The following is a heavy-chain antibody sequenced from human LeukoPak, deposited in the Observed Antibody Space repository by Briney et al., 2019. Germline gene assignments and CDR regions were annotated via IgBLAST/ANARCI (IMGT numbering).Heavy chain of an antibody. CDR3: ARENDPTDWGWFDP. J-gene: IGHJ5*02. V-gene: IGHV3-11*01. D-gene: IGHD3-16*01. Sequence: PGGSLRLSCAASGFTFSDYYMSWIRQAPGKGLEWVSYISNSGGTIYYADSVKGRFTISRDNAKNSLYLQMNSLRAEDTAVYYCARENDPTDWGWFDPWGQGTLVTVSS. CDR2: ISNSGGTI. CDR1: GFTFSDYY.